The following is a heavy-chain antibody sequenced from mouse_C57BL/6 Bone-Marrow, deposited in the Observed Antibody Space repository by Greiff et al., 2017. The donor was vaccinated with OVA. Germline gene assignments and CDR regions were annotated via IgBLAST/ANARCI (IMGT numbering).Heavy chain of an antibody. V-gene: IGHV5-4*03. D-gene: IGHD3-2*02. J-gene: IGHJ3*01. CDR2: ISDGGSYT. CDR3: ARAQLRPFAY. CDR1: GFTFSSYA. Sequence: EVKLMESGGGLVKPGGSLKLSFAASGFTFSSYAMSWVRQTPEKRLEWVATISDGGSYTYYPDNVKGRFTISRDNAKNNLYLQMSHLKSEDTAMYYCARAQLRPFAYWGQGTLVTVSA.